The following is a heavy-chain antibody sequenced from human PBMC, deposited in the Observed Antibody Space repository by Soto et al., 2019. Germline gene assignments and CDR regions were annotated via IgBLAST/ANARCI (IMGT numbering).Heavy chain of an antibody. CDR1: GCSISSSSYY. CDR3: ARREGEQWLVRYAGGAFDI. CDR2: IYYSGST. Sequence: PSETLSLTCTVSGCSISSSSYYWGWIRQPPGKGLEWIGSIYYSGSTYYNPSLKSRVTISVDTSKNQFSLKLSSVTAADTAVYYCARREGEQWLVRYAGGAFDIWGQGTMVTVSS. V-gene: IGHV4-39*01. J-gene: IGHJ3*02. D-gene: IGHD6-19*01.